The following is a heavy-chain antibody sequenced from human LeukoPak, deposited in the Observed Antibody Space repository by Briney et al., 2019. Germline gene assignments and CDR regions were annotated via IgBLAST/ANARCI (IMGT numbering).Heavy chain of an antibody. CDR2: ISYDGSNK. CDR3: AKDGEAYCSGGSCWYYFDY. J-gene: IGHJ4*02. V-gene: IGHV3-30*18. CDR1: GFTFSSYG. D-gene: IGHD2-15*01. Sequence: GGSLRLSCAASGFTFSSYGMHWVRQAPGKGLGWVAVISYDGSNKYYADSVKGRFTISRDNSKNTLYLQMNSLRAEDTAVYYCAKDGEAYCSGGSCWYYFDYWGQGTLVTVSS.